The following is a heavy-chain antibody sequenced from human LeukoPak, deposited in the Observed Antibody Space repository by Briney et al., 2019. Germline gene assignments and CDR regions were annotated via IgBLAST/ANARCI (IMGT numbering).Heavy chain of an antibody. CDR2: ISSSSTI. J-gene: IGHJ4*02. CDR3: ARDWGTYFDY. CDR1: GFTFSSYS. Sequence: GGSLRLSCAASGFTFSSYSMNWVRQAPGKGLEWVSYISSSSTIYYADSVKGRFTISRDNAKNSLYLQMNSLRAEDTAVYYCARDWGTYFDYWGQGTLVTVSS. V-gene: IGHV3-48*01. D-gene: IGHD3-16*01.